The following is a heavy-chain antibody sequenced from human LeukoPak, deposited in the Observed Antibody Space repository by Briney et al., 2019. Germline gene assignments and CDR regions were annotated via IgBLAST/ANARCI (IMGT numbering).Heavy chain of an antibody. D-gene: IGHD2-8*01. J-gene: IGHJ5*02. CDR3: AGGSGVSWFDP. V-gene: IGHV4-59*01. CDR2: IYNSGRS. CDR1: GGSISSGY. Sequence: SETLSLTCSVSGGSISSGYWSWIRQPPGKGLEWIAYIYNSGRSNYNPSLKSRVTISLDTSKNQFSLKLSSVTAADTAVYHCAGGSGVSWFDPWGQGTLVTVSS.